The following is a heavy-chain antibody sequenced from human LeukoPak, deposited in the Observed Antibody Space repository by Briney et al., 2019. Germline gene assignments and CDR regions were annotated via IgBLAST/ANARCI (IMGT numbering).Heavy chain of an antibody. D-gene: IGHD4-17*01. Sequence: PSETLSLTCAVYGGSFSGYYWSWIRQPPGKGLEWIGEINHSGSTNYNPSLKSRVTISVDTSKNQFSLKLSSVTAADTAVYYCAGASVTRVLFPDYWGQGTLVTVSS. CDR1: GGSFSGYY. CDR2: INHSGST. CDR3: AGASVTRVLFPDY. V-gene: IGHV4-34*01. J-gene: IGHJ4*02.